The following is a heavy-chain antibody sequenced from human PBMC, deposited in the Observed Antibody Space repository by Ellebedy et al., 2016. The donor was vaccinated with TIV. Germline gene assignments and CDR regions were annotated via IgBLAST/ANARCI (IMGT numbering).Heavy chain of an antibody. Sequence: SVKVSXXASGGTFSSYAISWVRQAPGQGLEWMGGIIPIFGTANYAQKFQGRVTITADESTSTAYMELSSLRSEDTAVYYCASIGGLGYCSGGSCYSEGYWGQGTLVTVSS. D-gene: IGHD2-15*01. J-gene: IGHJ4*02. CDR3: ASIGGLGYCSGGSCYSEGY. CDR1: GGTFSSYA. V-gene: IGHV1-69*13. CDR2: IIPIFGTA.